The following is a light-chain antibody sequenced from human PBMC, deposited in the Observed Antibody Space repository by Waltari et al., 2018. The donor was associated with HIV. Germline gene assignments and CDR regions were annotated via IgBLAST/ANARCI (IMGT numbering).Light chain of an antibody. Sequence: DIQVTQSPSSLSASVGDRVTITCQASQDIGKYLNWYQQKPGKVPKLLLYAASSLQPGVPSRFSGSGSGTYFTFAISSLQPEDVGTYYCQQYDTLYTFGQGT. V-gene: IGKV1-33*01. CDR1: QDIGKY. J-gene: IGKJ2*01. CDR3: QQYDTLYT. CDR2: AAS.